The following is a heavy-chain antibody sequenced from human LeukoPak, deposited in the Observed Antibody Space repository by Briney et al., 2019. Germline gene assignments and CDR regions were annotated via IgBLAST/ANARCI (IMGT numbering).Heavy chain of an antibody. Sequence: SETLSLTCTVSGGSVNSGSYDWSWIRQPPGKGLEWIGYIYYDGSANYNPSLRGRVTLSMDTSKNQFSLKLTSVTAADTAVYYCTRVGSRAWQGGIDSWGQGTLVTVSS. CDR2: IYYDGSA. J-gene: IGHJ4*02. CDR1: GGSVNSGSYD. CDR3: TRVGSRAWQGGIDS. D-gene: IGHD2-15*01. V-gene: IGHV4-61*01.